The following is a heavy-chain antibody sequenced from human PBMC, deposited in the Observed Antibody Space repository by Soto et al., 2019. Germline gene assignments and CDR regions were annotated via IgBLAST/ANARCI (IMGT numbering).Heavy chain of an antibody. Sequence: GGSLRLSCAASGFTVSSNFMSWVRQAPGKGLEWVSVIYSGGSTYYADSVKGRFTISRDNSKNTLYLQMNSLRAEDTAVYYCARGARGRDGYNYYYYYGMDVWGQGTMVTVSS. D-gene: IGHD2-21*01. J-gene: IGHJ6*02. CDR1: GFTVSSNF. CDR2: IYSGGST. V-gene: IGHV3-53*01. CDR3: ARGARGRDGYNYYYYYGMDV.